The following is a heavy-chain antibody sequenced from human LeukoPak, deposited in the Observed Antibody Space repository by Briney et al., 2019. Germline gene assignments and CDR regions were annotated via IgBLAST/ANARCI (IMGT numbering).Heavy chain of an antibody. CDR1: GGSFSGYY. Sequence: PSETLSLTCAVYGGSFSGYYWSWIRQPPGKGLEWIGEINHSGSTNYNPSLKSRVTISVDTSKNQFSLKLSSVTAADTAVYYCASLATIYNYWGQGTLVTVSS. V-gene: IGHV4-34*01. CDR2: INHSGST. J-gene: IGHJ4*02. D-gene: IGHD5-12*01. CDR3: ASLATIYNY.